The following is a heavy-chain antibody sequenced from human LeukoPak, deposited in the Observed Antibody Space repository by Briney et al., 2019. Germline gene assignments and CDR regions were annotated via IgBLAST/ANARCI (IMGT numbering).Heavy chain of an antibody. CDR2: TRYDESNK. J-gene: IGHJ4*02. Sequence: GGSLRLSCAASGFTFSSYGMHWVRQAPGKGLEWVAFTRYDESNKYYADSVNGRFTISRDNSKNTLYLQMNSLRAEDTAVYYCAKDQTPYYWGQGTLVTVSS. CDR1: GFTFSSYG. V-gene: IGHV3-30*02. CDR3: AKDQTPYY.